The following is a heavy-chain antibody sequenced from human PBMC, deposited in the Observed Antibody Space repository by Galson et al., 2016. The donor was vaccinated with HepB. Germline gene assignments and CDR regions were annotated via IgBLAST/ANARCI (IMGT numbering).Heavy chain of an antibody. CDR1: GFTFSNYW. CDR2: IKQGGSRE. V-gene: IGHV3-7*01. D-gene: IGHD7-27*01. CDR3: AREDTGGFDP. J-gene: IGHJ5*02. Sequence: SLRLSCATSGFTFSNYWMSWVRQAPGRRLEWVANIKQGGSREEYVDSVKGRFTISRDNAKKSLYLQMNSLRVEDTAVYFCAREDTGGFDPWGQGTLVTVSS.